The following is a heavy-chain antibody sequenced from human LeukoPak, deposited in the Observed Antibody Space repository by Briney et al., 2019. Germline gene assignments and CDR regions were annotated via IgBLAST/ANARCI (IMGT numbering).Heavy chain of an antibody. CDR1: GFTFSSYG. CDR2: ISGSGGST. V-gene: IGHV3-23*01. D-gene: IGHD1-26*01. Sequence: GGSLRLSCAASGFTFSSYGMSWVRQAPGKGLEWVSAISGSGGSTYHADSVKGRFTISRDNSKNTLYLQMNSLRAEDTAVYYCAKDLRGTYAFDIWGQGTMVTVSS. CDR3: AKDLRGTYAFDI. J-gene: IGHJ3*02.